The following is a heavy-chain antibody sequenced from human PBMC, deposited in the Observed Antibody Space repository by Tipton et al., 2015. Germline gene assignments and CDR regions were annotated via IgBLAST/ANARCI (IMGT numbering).Heavy chain of an antibody. J-gene: IGHJ6*02. D-gene: IGHD5-24*01. CDR3: ARDLEHGMDV. CDR1: GGFFSDYY. V-gene: IGHV4-59*01. CDR2: ISYSGST. Sequence: TLSLTCTVSGGFFSDYYWSWIRQPPGKGLEWMGYISYSGSTHYNPSLKSRVSISLDTSKNHFSLSLTSVTAADTAIYYCARDLEHGMDVWGQGTTVTVSS.